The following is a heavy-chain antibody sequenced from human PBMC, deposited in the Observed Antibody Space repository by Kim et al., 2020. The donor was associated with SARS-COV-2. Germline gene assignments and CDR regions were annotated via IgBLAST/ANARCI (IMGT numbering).Heavy chain of an antibody. V-gene: IGHV3-30*18. CDR2: ISYDGSNK. CDR1: GFTFSSYG. Sequence: GGSLRLSCAASGFTFSSYGMHWVRQAPGKGLEWVAVISYDGSNKYYADSVKGRFTISRDNSKNTLYLQMNSLRAEDTAVYYCAKDRQQLVSYYFDYWGQGTLVTVSS. D-gene: IGHD6-13*01. J-gene: IGHJ4*02. CDR3: AKDRQQLVSYYFDY.